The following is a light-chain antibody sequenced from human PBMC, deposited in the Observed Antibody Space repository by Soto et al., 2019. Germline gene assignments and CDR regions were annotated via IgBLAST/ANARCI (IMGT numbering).Light chain of an antibody. J-gene: IGLJ2*01. Sequence: QSVLTQPPSASGTPGQRVTISCSGSSSNIGSNTVNWYQQLPGTAPKLLIYSNNQRPSGVPDRFSGSKSGTSASLAISGLKSEDEADDYCAAWDDSLNAVVFGGGTKLTVL. CDR1: SSNIGSNT. CDR2: SNN. CDR3: AAWDDSLNAVV. V-gene: IGLV1-44*01.